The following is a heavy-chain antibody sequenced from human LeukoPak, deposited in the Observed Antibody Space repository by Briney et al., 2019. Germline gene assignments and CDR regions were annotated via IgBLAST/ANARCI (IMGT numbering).Heavy chain of an antibody. CDR3: ARGNYYDSGHFDY. V-gene: IGHV3-21*01. CDR1: GFTFSSYS. CDR2: ISSSSSYI. Sequence: GGSLRLSCAASGFTFSSYSMNWVRQAPGKGLEGVSSISSSSSYIYHADSVKGRFTISRDNAKNSLYLKMNSLRAEDTAVYYCARGNYYDSGHFDYRGQGTLVTVSS. J-gene: IGHJ4*02. D-gene: IGHD3-22*01.